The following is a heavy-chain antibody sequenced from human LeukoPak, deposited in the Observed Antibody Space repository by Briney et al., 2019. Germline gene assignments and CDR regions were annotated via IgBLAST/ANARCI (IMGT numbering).Heavy chain of an antibody. CDR1: GFSVSTNY. V-gene: IGHV3-53*01. D-gene: IGHD3-10*01. CDR3: ARVGDHYHWYLDL. CDR2: LYSGSTT. J-gene: IGHJ2*01. Sequence: GGSLRLSCAASGFSVSTNYMNWVRQAPGKGLEWVSILYSGSTTYYTDSVKGRLTISRDNSRNTLYLHMTNLRAEDTAVYYCARVGDHYHWYLDLGGRGSLLTVSS.